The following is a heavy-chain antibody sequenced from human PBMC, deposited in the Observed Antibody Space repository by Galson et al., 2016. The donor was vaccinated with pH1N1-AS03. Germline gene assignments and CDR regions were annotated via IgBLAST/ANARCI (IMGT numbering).Heavy chain of an antibody. V-gene: IGHV3-64D*06. D-gene: IGHD5-18*01. Sequence: SLRLSCAASGFTFRTFSIYWVRQAPGKGLEYVSGISDNGINTYYADPVKARFTISRDKSKNTVYLQMSRLRTEDTAVYYSIKEGNRLQSRRSDAFDIWGRGTMVTVSS. CDR2: ISDNGINT. J-gene: IGHJ3*02. CDR1: GFTFRTFS. CDR3: IKEGNRLQSRRSDAFDI.